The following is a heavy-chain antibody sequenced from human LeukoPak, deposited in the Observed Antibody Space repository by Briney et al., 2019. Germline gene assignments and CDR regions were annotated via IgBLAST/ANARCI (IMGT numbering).Heavy chain of an antibody. CDR3: ARVSCWGDYSQYRSFDY. J-gene: IGHJ4*02. Sequence: PGGSLRLSCAASGFTFNSHCMSWVRQAPGKGLEWVANIKPDESEKYYVDSVKGRFTISRDNAKNSLYLQMSSLRAEDTAVYYCARVSCWGDYSQYRSFDYWGQGTLVTVSS. CDR1: GFTFNSHC. CDR2: IKPDESEK. D-gene: IGHD3-16*01. V-gene: IGHV3-7*01.